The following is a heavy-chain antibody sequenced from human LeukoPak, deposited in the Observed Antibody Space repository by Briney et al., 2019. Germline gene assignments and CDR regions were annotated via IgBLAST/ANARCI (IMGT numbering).Heavy chain of an antibody. CDR3: AIVLGYDYGGQIDY. V-gene: IGHV4-4*02. Sequence: SGTLSLTCAVSGGSISSSNWWSWVRQPPGKGLEWIGEIYHSGRTNYNPSLKSRDTLSEDKSKNQFSLKLSSVTAADPGVSYGAIVLGYDYGGQIDYGGQGTPVSVSS. D-gene: IGHD4-23*01. CDR1: GGSISSSNW. CDR2: IYHSGRT. J-gene: IGHJ4*01.